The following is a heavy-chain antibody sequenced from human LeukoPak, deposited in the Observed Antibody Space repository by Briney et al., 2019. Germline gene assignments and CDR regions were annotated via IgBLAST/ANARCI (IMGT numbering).Heavy chain of an antibody. J-gene: IGHJ4*02. CDR2: ISSIDSTI. V-gene: IGHV3-48*03. CDR3: ARDRGGEFDY. CDR1: GFTFSNYE. Sequence: GGSLRLSCAASGFTFSNYEMNWVRQAPGKGLEWVSYISSIDSTIYYADSVKGRFTISRDNAKNSLYLQMNSLRADDTAVFYCARDRGGEFDYWGQGTLVTVSS. D-gene: IGHD3-16*01.